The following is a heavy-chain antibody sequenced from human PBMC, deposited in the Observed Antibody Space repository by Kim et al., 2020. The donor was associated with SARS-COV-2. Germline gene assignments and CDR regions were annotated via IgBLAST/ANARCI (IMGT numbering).Heavy chain of an antibody. V-gene: IGHV3-7*03. D-gene: IGHD6-13*01. J-gene: IGHJ6*02. Sequence: GGSLRLSCAASGFTFSSYWMSWVRQAPGKGLEWVANIKQDGSEKYYVDSVKGRFTISRDNAKNSLYLQMNSLRAEDTAVYYCARTIAAAGTQTKAYYYYYGMDVWGQGTTVTVSS. CDR2: IKQDGSEK. CDR3: ARTIAAAGTQTKAYYYYYGMDV. CDR1: GFTFSSYW.